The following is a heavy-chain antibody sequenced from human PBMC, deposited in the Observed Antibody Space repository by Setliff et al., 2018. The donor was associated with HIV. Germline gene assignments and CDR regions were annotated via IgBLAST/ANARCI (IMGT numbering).Heavy chain of an antibody. J-gene: IGHJ4*02. Sequence: LRLSCTASGFSFGDFALNWVRQAPGKGLEWVGRISGTGADTYYADSVKGRFAISRDNSKNTLYLQMNSLRAEDTAVYYCAKTPLYWGQGTLVTVSS. CDR3: AKTPLY. CDR1: GFSFGDFA. V-gene: IGHV3-23*01. CDR2: ISGTGADT.